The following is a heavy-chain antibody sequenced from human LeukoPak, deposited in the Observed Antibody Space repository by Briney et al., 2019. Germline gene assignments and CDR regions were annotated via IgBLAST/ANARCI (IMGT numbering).Heavy chain of an antibody. CDR3: ASWGAGGNS. J-gene: IGHJ4*02. V-gene: IGHV3-74*01. CDR2: ISEDGRGS. D-gene: IGHD3-16*01. CDR1: GFIFSSHW. Sequence: GGSLRLSCTASGFIFSSHWMHWVRQAPGKGLVWVSRISEDGRGSDYADSVRGRFTISRDNANNTLYLQMNSLRAEDTAVYYCASWGAGGNSWGQGTLVTVSS.